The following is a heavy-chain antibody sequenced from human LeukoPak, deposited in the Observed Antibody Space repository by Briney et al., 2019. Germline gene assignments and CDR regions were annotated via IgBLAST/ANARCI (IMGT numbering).Heavy chain of an antibody. Sequence: PSETLSHTCTVSGGSISGYYWSWIRQPPGKGLEWIGEINHSGSTNYNPSLKSRVTISVDTSKNQFSLKLSSVTAADTAVYYCARGGTIFGVVISYYYGMDVWGQGTTVTVSS. CDR2: INHSGST. CDR3: ARGGTIFGVVISYYYGMDV. J-gene: IGHJ6*02. CDR1: GGSISGYY. D-gene: IGHD3-3*01. V-gene: IGHV4-34*01.